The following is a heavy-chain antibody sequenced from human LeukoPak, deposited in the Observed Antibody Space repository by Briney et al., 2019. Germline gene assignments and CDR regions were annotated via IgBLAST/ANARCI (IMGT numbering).Heavy chain of an antibody. V-gene: IGHV3-9*03. J-gene: IGHJ3*02. Sequence: GGSLRLSCAASGFTFDDYAMQWVRQAPGKGLEWVSGIRWISGSIVYADSVKGRFTIYRDNDKNSLYLQMNSLRAEDMALYYCAKGLRRRYYYDSSGPHDAFDIWGQGTMVTVSS. CDR3: AKGLRRRYYYDSSGPHDAFDI. D-gene: IGHD3-22*01. CDR1: GFTFDDYA. CDR2: IRWISGSI.